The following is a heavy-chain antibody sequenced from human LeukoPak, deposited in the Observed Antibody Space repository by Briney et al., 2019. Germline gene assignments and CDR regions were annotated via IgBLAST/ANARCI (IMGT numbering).Heavy chain of an antibody. CDR2: IYYGGST. CDR1: GGSISGYY. Sequence: PSETLSLTCTVSGGSISGYYWSWIRQPPGKGLEWIGYIYYGGSTNYNPSLKSRLTMSVVKSKNLFSLNLSSVTAADTAVYYCARHGTDYWGQGTLVTVSP. V-gene: IGHV4-59*08. J-gene: IGHJ4*02. CDR3: ARHGTDY.